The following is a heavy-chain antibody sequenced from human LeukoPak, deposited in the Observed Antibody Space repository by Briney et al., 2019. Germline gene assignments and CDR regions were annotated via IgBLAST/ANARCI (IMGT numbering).Heavy chain of an antibody. D-gene: IGHD3-22*01. Sequence: GASVKVSCKASGYTFTGYYMHWVRQAPGQGLEWMAWINPNSGGTNYAQKFQGRFTMTRDTSISTAYMELSRLRSDDTAVYYCARGPTTYYYDSSGYSPIDYWGQGTLVTVSS. CDR1: GYTFTGYY. V-gene: IGHV1-2*02. J-gene: IGHJ4*02. CDR2: INPNSGGT. CDR3: ARGPTTYYYDSSGYSPIDY.